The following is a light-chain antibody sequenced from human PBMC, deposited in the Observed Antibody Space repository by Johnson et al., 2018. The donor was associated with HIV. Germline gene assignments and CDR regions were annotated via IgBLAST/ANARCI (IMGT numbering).Light chain of an antibody. J-gene: IGLJ1*01. CDR3: GTWDSSLSAGPLYV. V-gene: IGLV1-51*01. CDR1: SSDMGNYA. CDR2: DNN. Sequence: QSVLTQPPSVSAAPGQKVTISCSGSSSDMGNYAVSWYQQLPGTAPKLLIYDNNKRPSGIPDRFSGSKSGTSATLGITGLQTGDEADYYCGTWDSSLSAGPLYVFGTGTKVTVL.